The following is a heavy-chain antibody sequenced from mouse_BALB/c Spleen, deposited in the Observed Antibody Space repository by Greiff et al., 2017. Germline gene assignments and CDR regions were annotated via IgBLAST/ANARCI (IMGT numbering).Heavy chain of an antibody. CDR2: ISSGSSTI. V-gene: IGHV5-17*02. J-gene: IGHJ2*01. D-gene: IGHD2-3*01. CDR3: ARNGYDGFFDY. CDR1: GFTFSSFG. Sequence: EVQRVESGGGLVQPGGSRKLSCAASGFTFSSFGMHWVRQAPEKGLEWVAYISSGSSTIYYADTVKGRFTISRDNPKNTLFLQMTSLRSEDTAMYYCARNGYDGFFDYWGQGTTLTVSS.